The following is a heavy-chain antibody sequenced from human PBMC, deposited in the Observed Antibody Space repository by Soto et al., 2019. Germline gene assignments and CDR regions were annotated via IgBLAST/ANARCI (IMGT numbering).Heavy chain of an antibody. CDR3: ARSDRGGGNSWRPFDY. CDR2: INAGNGNT. CDR1: GYTFTSYA. Sequence: ASVKVSCKASGYTFTSYAMHWVRQAPGQRLEWMGWINAGNGNTKYSQKFQGRVTITRDTSASTAYMELSSLRSEDTAVYYCARSDRGGGNSWRPFDYWGQGTLVTVSS. J-gene: IGHJ4*02. D-gene: IGHD3-16*01. V-gene: IGHV1-3*01.